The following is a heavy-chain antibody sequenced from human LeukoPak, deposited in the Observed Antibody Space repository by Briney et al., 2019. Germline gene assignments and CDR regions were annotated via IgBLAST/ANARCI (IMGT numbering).Heavy chain of an antibody. V-gene: IGHV4-59*08. J-gene: IGHJ5*02. CDR1: GGSTSSYY. CDR3: ARHGWDYPSGTYYTFDP. CDR2: VYNSGST. Sequence: SETLSLTCTVSGGSTSSYYWSWIRQPPGKGLEWIGYVYNSGSTNYNPSLKSRVTTSVDTSKNQFSLRLSSVTATDTAMYYCARHGWDYPSGTYYTFDPWGQGTLVTVSS. D-gene: IGHD3-10*01.